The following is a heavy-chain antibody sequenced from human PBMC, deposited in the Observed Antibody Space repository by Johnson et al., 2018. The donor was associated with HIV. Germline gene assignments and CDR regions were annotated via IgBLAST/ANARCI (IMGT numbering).Heavy chain of an antibody. V-gene: IGHV3-20*04. CDR2: IDWNGGRT. Sequence: VRLVEFGGGVVRPGGSLRLSWVVSGVTFEDYGMCWVSQSPGKGLEWVSGIDWNGGRTGYADSVKGRFTISRDNAKNYLYLQMNSLRAEDTAVYYCARGAVAAGLGAFDIWGQGTMVIVSS. D-gene: IGHD6-19*01. CDR3: ARGAVAAGLGAFDI. CDR1: GVTFEDYG. J-gene: IGHJ3*02.